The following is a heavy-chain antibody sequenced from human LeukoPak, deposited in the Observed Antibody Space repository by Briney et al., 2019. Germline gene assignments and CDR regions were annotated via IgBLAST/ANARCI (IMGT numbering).Heavy chain of an antibody. V-gene: IGHV4-39*07. CDR2: IYYSGST. J-gene: IGHJ4*02. Sequence: SETLSLTCTVSGGSISSSSYYWGWIRQPPGKGLEWIGSIYYSGSTYYNPSLKSRVTISVDTSKNQFSLKLSSVTAADTAVYYCARDPRIVGATESSYFDYWGQGTLVTVSS. D-gene: IGHD1-26*01. CDR1: GGSISSSSYY. CDR3: ARDPRIVGATESSYFDY.